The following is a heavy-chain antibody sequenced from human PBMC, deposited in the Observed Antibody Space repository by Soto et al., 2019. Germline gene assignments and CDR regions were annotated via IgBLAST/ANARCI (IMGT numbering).Heavy chain of an antibody. CDR1: GFNFRDAW. D-gene: IGHD5-12*01. V-gene: IGHV3-15*06. J-gene: IGHJ4*02. CDR2: VKTTSERGTT. CDR3: TTAGTRVGYTGSY. Sequence: GGSLRLSCAASGFNFRDAWMSWVRQIPGKGLEWVGRVKTTSERGTTNYAAPVLGRFTVSKDDSKNTLYLQMDALRAEDTAVYYCTTAGTRVGYTGSYWGQGTQVTVSS.